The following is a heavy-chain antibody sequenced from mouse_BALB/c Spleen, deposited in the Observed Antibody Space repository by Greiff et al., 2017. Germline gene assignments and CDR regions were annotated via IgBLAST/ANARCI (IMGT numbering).Heavy chain of an antibody. Sequence: DVQLQESGPGLVIPSQSLSLTCTVTGYSITSDYAWNWIRQFPGNKLEWMGYISYSGSTSYNPSLKSRISITRDTSKNQFFLQLNSVTTEDTATYYCARYGNYGYFDVWGAGTTVTVSS. CDR1: GYSITSDYA. CDR3: ARYGNYGYFDV. J-gene: IGHJ1*01. V-gene: IGHV3-2*02. CDR2: ISYSGST. D-gene: IGHD2-1*01.